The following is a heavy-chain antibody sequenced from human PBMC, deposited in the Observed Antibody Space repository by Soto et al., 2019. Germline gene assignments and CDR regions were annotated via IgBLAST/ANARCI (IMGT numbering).Heavy chain of an antibody. CDR2: ISYDGSNK. D-gene: IGHD6-19*01. Sequence: QVQLVESGGGVVQPGRSLRLSCAASGFTFSGYAMHGVRQAPGKGLEWVAVISYDGSNKYYADSVKGRFTISRDNSKNTLYLQMNSLRAEDTAVYYCARDGVAGTGFDYWGQGTLVTVSS. V-gene: IGHV3-30-3*01. CDR1: GFTFSGYA. CDR3: ARDGVAGTGFDY. J-gene: IGHJ4*02.